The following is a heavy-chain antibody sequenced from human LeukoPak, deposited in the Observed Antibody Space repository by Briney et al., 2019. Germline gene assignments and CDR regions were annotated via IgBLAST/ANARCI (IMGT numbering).Heavy chain of an antibody. CDR1: GGSFSGYY. CDR3: ARGGNYYDDSSGYYPFRH. D-gene: IGHD3-22*01. V-gene: IGHV4-34*01. CDR2: INNSGST. Sequence: SETLSLTCVVYGGSFSGYYWSWIRQPPGKGREWIGEINNSGSTKYNPSFKSRVTISVDTSKNQFSLKLSSVTAADTAVYYCARGGNYYDDSSGYYPFRHWGQGTLVTVSS. J-gene: IGHJ1*01.